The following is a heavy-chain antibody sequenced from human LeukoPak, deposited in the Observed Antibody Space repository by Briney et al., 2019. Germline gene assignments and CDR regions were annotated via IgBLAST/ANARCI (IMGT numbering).Heavy chain of an antibody. CDR3: AKDVSGIAAAGHFDY. D-gene: IGHD6-13*01. J-gene: IGHJ4*02. V-gene: IGHV3-23*01. CDR2: ISGSGGST. CDR1: GFTFGSYA. Sequence: SGGSLRLSCAASGFTFGSYAMSWVRQAPGKGLEWVSAISGSGGSTYYADSVKGRFTISRDNSKNTLYLQMNSLRAEDTAVYYCAKDVSGIAAAGHFDYWGQGTLVTVSS.